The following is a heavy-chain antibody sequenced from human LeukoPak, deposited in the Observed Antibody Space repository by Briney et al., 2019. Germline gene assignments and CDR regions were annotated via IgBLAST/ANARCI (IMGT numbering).Heavy chain of an antibody. CDR1: GYTFTSYG. CDR2: ISAYNGNT. V-gene: IGHV1-18*04. CDR3: ARGGVSGWSHGAFDI. Sequence: EASVKVSCKASGYTFTSYGISWVRQAPGQGLDWMGWISAYNGNTNYAQKLQGRVTMTTDTSTSTAYMELRSLRSDDTAVYYCARGGVSGWSHGAFDIWGQGTMVTVSS. D-gene: IGHD6-19*01. J-gene: IGHJ3*02.